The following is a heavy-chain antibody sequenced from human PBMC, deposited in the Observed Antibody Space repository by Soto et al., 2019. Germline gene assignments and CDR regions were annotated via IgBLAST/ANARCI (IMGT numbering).Heavy chain of an antibody. J-gene: IGHJ5*01. V-gene: IGHV4-39*01. D-gene: IGHD3-10*01. Sequence: PSETLSLTCSVSGASINNFAYYWGWIRQPPGKGLEWIGTVYYNENTYYNPSLKSRVAISVDTAKNQFSLNLRSVTAADTAIYFCARRERYYGSPGWFDPGAKEPWSPSPQ. CDR2: VYYNENT. CDR3: ARRERYYGSPGWFDP. CDR1: GASINNFAYY.